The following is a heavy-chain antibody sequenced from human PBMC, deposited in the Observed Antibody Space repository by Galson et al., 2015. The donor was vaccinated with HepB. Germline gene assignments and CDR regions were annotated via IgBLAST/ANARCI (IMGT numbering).Heavy chain of an antibody. CDR1: GFTFSSYA. V-gene: IGHV3-23*01. Sequence: SLRLSCAASGFTFSSYAMSWVRQAPGKGLEWVSAISGSGGSTYYADSVKGRFTISRDNSKNTLYLQMNSLRAEDTAVYYCAKDLNGGDTAMPHVVTDYYYYMDVWGKGTTVTVSS. J-gene: IGHJ6*03. CDR3: AKDLNGGDTAMPHVVTDYYYYMDV. CDR2: ISGSGGST. D-gene: IGHD5-18*01.